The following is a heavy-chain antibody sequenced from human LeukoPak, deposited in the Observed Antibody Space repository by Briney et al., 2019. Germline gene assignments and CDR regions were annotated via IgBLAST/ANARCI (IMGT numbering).Heavy chain of an antibody. CDR2: IYTSGST. CDR1: GGSISSYY. D-gene: IGHD2-15*01. J-gene: IGHJ4*02. V-gene: IGHV4-4*07. Sequence: SETLSLTCTVSGGSISSYYWSWIQQPAGKGLEWIGRIYTSGSTNYNPSLKSRVAMSVDTSKNQFSLKLSSVTAADTAVYYCAGSPKRLGYFDYWGQGTLVTVSS. CDR3: AGSPKRLGYFDY.